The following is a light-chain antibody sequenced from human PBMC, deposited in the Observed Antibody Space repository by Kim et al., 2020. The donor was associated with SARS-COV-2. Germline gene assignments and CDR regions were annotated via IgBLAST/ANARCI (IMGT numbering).Light chain of an antibody. CDR3: QNYNSAPLT. CDR2: GAS. V-gene: IGKV1-27*01. J-gene: IGKJ4*01. CDR1: QGITNY. Sequence: GDRVTITCRASQGITNYLVWYQQKPGKVPKLLIYGASTLQSGVPSRFSGSGSGTDFTLTISSLQPEDFATYYCQNYNSAPLTFGGETKVDIK.